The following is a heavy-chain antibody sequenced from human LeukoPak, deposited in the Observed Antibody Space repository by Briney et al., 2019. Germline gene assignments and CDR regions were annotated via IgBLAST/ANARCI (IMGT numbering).Heavy chain of an antibody. CDR1: GDSVSSNSAT. V-gene: IGHV6-1*01. J-gene: IGHJ4*02. D-gene: IGHD6-19*01. CDR3: ARAVAGAFGY. Sequence: SQTPSLTCAISGDSVSSNSATWNWISQSPSRGLEWLGRTYYRSKWYNDYAVSVKSRITINPDTSKNHFSLQLNSVTPEDTAVYYCARAVAGAFGYWGQGTLVTVSS. CDR2: TYYRSKWYN.